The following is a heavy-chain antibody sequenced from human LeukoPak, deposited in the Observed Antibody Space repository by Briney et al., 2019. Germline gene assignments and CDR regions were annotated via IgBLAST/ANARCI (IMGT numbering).Heavy chain of an antibody. CDR3: ARSWAPGGYFDY. J-gene: IGHJ4*02. CDR2: INSDGSST. CDR1: GFTFSSYW. Sequence: QPGGSLRLSCAASGFTFSSYWMHWVRQAPGKGLVWVSRINSDGSSTSYADSVKGRFTISRDNAKNTLYLQMNSLRAEDTAMYYCARSWAPGGYFDYWGQGTLVTVSS. D-gene: IGHD1-26*01. V-gene: IGHV3-74*01.